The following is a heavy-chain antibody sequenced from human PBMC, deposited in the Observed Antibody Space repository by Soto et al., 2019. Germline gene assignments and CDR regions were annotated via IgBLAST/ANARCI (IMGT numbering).Heavy chain of an antibody. CDR3: ARVPDY. CDR1: GGSISSGGYS. Sequence: QLQLLESGSGLVKPSQTLSLTCAVSGGSISSGGYSWGWIRQPPGKGLEWIGYIYHSVSTYYNPSLKSRVTISVDRSTNQFSLRLSSVTAADTAVYYRARVPDYWGQGTLVTVSS. V-gene: IGHV4-30-2*01. CDR2: IYHSVST. J-gene: IGHJ4*02.